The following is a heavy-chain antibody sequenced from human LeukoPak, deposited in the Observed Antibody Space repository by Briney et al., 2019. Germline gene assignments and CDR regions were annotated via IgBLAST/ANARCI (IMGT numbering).Heavy chain of an antibody. Sequence: RASVKVSCKASGYTFTGYDMHWVRQAPGQGLEWMGWINPNSGGTNYAQKFQGRVTMTRDTSISTAYMELSRLRSDDTAVYYCASFTDSSGWSGVFAFNIWGQGTMVTVSS. V-gene: IGHV1-2*02. CDR2: INPNSGGT. CDR1: GYTFTGYD. CDR3: ASFTDSSGWSGVFAFNI. J-gene: IGHJ3*02. D-gene: IGHD6-19*01.